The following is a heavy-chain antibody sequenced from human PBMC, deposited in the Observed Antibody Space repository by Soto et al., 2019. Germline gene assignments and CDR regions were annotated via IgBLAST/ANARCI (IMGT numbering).Heavy chain of an antibody. CDR2: MNPNSGNT. Sequence: QVQLVQSGAEVKKPGASVKVSCKASGYTFTSYDINWVRQATGQGLEWMGWMNPNSGNTGYAQKFQGRVTMTRNTSISTAYMELSSLRSEDTAVYYCARDRLGYCIGCSCYGNWFDPWGQGTLVTVSS. J-gene: IGHJ5*02. V-gene: IGHV1-8*01. CDR1: GYTFTSYD. D-gene: IGHD2-15*01. CDR3: ARDRLGYCIGCSCYGNWFDP.